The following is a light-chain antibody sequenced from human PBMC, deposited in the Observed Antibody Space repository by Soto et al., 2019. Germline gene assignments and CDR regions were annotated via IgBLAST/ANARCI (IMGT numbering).Light chain of an antibody. CDR1: QIVTGDY. J-gene: IGKJ1*01. CDR2: GAS. CDR3: QQYGSSTGT. Sequence: ELVLTQSPGTLSLSPGEGPTLSCRASQIVTGDYLAWYQQKHGQAPRXXIYGASSRATGIPDRFSVIGSGTDGTITISRLEPEDCEVYDGQQYGSSTGTFGLGTKVEIK. V-gene: IGKV3-20*01.